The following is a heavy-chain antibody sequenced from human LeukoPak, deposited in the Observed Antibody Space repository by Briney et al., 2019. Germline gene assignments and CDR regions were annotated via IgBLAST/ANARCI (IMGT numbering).Heavy chain of an antibody. Sequence: TSETLSLTCTVSGGSISSGSYYWSWIRQPAGKGLEWIGRIYTSGSTNYNPSLKSRVTMSVDTSKNQFSLKLSSVTAADTAVYYCARGYCSSTSCSPFDYWGQGTLVTGSS. D-gene: IGHD2-2*01. CDR1: GGSISSGSYY. V-gene: IGHV4-61*02. J-gene: IGHJ4*02. CDR3: ARGYCSSTSCSPFDY. CDR2: IYTSGST.